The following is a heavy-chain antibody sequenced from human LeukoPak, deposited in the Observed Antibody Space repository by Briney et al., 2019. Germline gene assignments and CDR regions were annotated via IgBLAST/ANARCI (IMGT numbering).Heavy chain of an antibody. V-gene: IGHV4-39*07. Sequence: SETLSLTCTVSGGSISSSSYYWGWIRQPPGKGLEWIGSIYYSGSTYYNPSLKSRVTISVDTSKNQFSLKLSSVTAADTAVYYCARDSLGSSRIDYWGQGTLVTVSS. J-gene: IGHJ4*02. CDR3: ARDSLGSSRIDY. CDR1: GGSISSSSYY. CDR2: IYYSGST. D-gene: IGHD6-13*01.